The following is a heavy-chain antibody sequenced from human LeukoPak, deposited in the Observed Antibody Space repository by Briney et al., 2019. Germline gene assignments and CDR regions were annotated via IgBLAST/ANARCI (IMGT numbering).Heavy chain of an antibody. D-gene: IGHD6-19*01. V-gene: IGHV3-23*01. J-gene: IGHJ4*01. CDR3: AKVNALAGKNLDF. Sequence: GGSLRLSCAASGFTFSSYAMSWVRQAPGKGLEGVSAISGSGGSTYYADSVKGRFTISRDNSKNTLYLQMNSLRAADTAVYYCAKVNALAGKNLDFSGHGTLVTASP. CDR1: GFTFSSYA. CDR2: ISGSGGST.